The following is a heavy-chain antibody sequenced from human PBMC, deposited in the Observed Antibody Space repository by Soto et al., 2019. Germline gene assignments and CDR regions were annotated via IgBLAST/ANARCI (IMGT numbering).Heavy chain of an antibody. J-gene: IGHJ1*01. CDR3: ARDRGVGARGAEYQH. Sequence: GASVKVSCKASGYIFTNYDINWVRQATGQGLEYLGWINPNSGNTGYVQKFQGRVTMTRDTSISTAYMELSRLRSDDTAVYYCARDRGVGARGAEYQHWGQGTLVTVSS. D-gene: IGHD1-26*01. V-gene: IGHV1-8*01. CDR1: GYIFTNYD. CDR2: INPNSGNT.